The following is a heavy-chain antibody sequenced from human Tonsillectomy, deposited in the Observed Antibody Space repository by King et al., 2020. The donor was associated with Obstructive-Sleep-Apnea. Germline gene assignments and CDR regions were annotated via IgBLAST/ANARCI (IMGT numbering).Heavy chain of an antibody. D-gene: IGHD6-13*01. CDR3: ARGSGAAAVNWFDP. CDR1: GGSFSDYY. CDR2: INHSGST. J-gene: IGHJ5*02. V-gene: IGHV4-34*01. Sequence: VQLQQWGAGLLKPSETLSLTCAVFGGSFSDYYWSWIRQPPGKGLEWIGEINHSGSTNYSPSLKSRVTILVDTSKNQFSLRLNSVTAADTSVYYCARGSGAAAVNWFDPWGQGTLVTVSS.